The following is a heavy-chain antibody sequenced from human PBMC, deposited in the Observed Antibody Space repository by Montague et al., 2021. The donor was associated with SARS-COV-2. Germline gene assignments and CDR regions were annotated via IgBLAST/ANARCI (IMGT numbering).Heavy chain of an antibody. D-gene: IGHD3-10*01. J-gene: IGHJ4*02. Sequence: SETLSLTCTVSGGSISSDYWTWIRQPPGKGLEWIGFVYYRGNTYYNPSLRSRVTISVDTSSNHFSLTLSSVTAEDTAIYYCARHYGHSSCVDSWGQGTLVTVSS. CDR2: VYYRGNT. V-gene: IGHV4-59*08. CDR1: GGSISSDY. CDR3: ARHYGHSSCVDS.